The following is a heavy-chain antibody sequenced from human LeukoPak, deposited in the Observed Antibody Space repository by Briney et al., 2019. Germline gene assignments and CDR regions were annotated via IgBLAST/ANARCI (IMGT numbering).Heavy chain of an antibody. J-gene: IGHJ6*03. CDR1: GGSFSGYY. V-gene: IGHV4-34*01. CDR2: INHSGST. CDR3: ARVATRYYYMDV. Sequence: SETLSLTCAVYGGSFSGYYWSWIRQPPGKGLEWIGEINHSGSTNYNPSLKSRVTISVDTSKNQFSLKLSSVTAADTAVYYCARVATRYYYMDVWGKGTTVTVSS.